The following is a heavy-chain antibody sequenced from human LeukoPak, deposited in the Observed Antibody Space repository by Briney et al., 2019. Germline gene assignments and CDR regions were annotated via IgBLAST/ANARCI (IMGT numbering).Heavy chain of an antibody. D-gene: IGHD6-6*01. CDR2: INTDGSRT. CDR3: AKDYIVSSSPIYYFDS. V-gene: IGHV3-74*01. Sequence: GGSLRLSCAASGFTFSNYWMHWVRQAPGKGLVWVSRINTDGSRTNYADSVKGRFTLSRDNSKNTVHLEMNSLRPEDTAVYYCAKDYIVSSSPIYYFDSWGQGTLVTVSS. CDR1: GFTFSNYW. J-gene: IGHJ4*02.